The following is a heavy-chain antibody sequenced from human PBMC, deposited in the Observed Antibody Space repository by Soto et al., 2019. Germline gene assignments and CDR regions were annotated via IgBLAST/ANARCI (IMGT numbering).Heavy chain of an antibody. J-gene: IGHJ4*02. CDR3: AREGGESSDGLYYVDS. CDR2: IYYSGNT. V-gene: IGHV4-30-4*01. Sequence: SETLSLTCTFSGGSTSSDNYWSWIRQPPGKGLEWIGHIYYSGNTDYNPSLKSRLAISIDTSKNQFSLKLSSVTAADTAVYFCAREGGESSDGLYYVDSWGQGSLVTFS. D-gene: IGHD3-16*01. CDR1: GGSTSSDNY.